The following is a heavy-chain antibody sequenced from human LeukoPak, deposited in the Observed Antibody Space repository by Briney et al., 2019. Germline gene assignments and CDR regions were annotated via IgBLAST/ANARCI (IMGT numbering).Heavy chain of an antibody. V-gene: IGHV3-30-3*01. D-gene: IGHD6-19*01. Sequence: PGRSLRLSCAASGFTFSSYAMHWVRQAPGKGLEWVAVISYDGSNKYYADSVKGRFTISRDNSKNTLYLQVNSLRAEDTAVYYCARDRALQWLAPEGYGMDVWGQGTTVTVSS. J-gene: IGHJ6*02. CDR1: GFTFSSYA. CDR3: ARDRALQWLAPEGYGMDV. CDR2: ISYDGSNK.